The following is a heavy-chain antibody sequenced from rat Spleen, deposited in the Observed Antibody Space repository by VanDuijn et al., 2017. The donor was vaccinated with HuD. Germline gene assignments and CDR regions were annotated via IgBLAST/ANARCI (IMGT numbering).Heavy chain of an antibody. CDR2: ISYDGSTT. Sequence: EVQLVESGGGLVQPGRSLKFSCAASGFTFSDYAMAWVRQAPTKGLEWVATISYDGSTTYYRDSVKGRFTISRDNAKSTLYLQMDSLRSEDTATYYCARDYGGYSDWFAYWGQGTLVTVSS. J-gene: IGHJ3*01. V-gene: IGHV5-17*01. CDR3: ARDYGGYSDWFAY. D-gene: IGHD1-11*01. CDR1: GFTFSDYA.